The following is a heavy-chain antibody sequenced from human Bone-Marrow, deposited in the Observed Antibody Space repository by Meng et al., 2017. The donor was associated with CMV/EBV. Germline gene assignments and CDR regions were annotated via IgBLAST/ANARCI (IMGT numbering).Heavy chain of an antibody. CDR2: IYHSGST. J-gene: IGHJ3*02. V-gene: IGHV4-38-2*02. CDR1: GYSISSGYY. CDR3: ARTDGAAARLYAFDI. D-gene: IGHD3-10*01. Sequence: SETLSLTCTVSGYSISSGYYWGWIRQPPGKGLEWIGSIYHSGSTYYNPSLKSRVTMSVDTSKTQFSLKLASVTAVDTAVYFFARTDGAAARLYAFDIWGQGTMVTVSS.